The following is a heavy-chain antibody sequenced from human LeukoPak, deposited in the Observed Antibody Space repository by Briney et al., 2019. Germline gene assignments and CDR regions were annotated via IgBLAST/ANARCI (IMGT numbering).Heavy chain of an antibody. CDR3: VRDHEYSNYD. J-gene: IGHJ4*02. Sequence: PGGSLRLSCAASGLTFSSYWMSWVRQAPGKGLEWVANIKEDGSEKYYVDSVKGRFTISRDNAKNSLYLQMNSLRAEDTAVYYCVRDHEYSNYDWGQGTLVTVSS. CDR1: GLTFSSYW. D-gene: IGHD4-11*01. V-gene: IGHV3-7*01. CDR2: IKEDGSEK.